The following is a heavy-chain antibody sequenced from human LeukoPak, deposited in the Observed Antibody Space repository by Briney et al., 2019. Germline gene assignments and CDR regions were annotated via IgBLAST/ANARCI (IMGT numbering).Heavy chain of an antibody. CDR1: GYTFTGYY. CDR3: VRYDFWSGYYY. V-gene: IGHV1-2*02. J-gene: IGHJ4*02. CDR2: INPNSGGT. D-gene: IGHD3-3*01. Sequence: ASVKVSCKASGYTFTGYYMHWVRQAPGQGLEWMGWINPNSGGTSYAQKFQGRVTMTRDTSINTAYMELSRLRSEDTAVYYCVRYDFWSGYYYWGQGTLVTVSS.